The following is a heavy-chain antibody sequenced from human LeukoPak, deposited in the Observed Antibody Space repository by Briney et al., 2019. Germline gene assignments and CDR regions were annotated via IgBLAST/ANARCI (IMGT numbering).Heavy chain of an antibody. V-gene: IGHV3-23*01. J-gene: IGHJ3*02. CDR1: GFTFSNYG. CDR2: ISGSGVRT. CDR3: AKSSREWELLDAFDI. Sequence: GGSLRISCAASGFTFSNYGMSWVRQAPGKGLEWVSGISGSGVRTDYADSVKGRFTISRDNAKNTLYLQMNSLRAEDTAVYYCAKSSREWELLDAFDIWGQGTMVTVSS. D-gene: IGHD1-26*01.